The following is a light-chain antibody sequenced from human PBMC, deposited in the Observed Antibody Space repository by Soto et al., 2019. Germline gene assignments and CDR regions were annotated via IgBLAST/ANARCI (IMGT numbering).Light chain of an antibody. CDR2: DVS. Sequence: QPASVSGSPGQSITISCTGTSSDVGGYNYVSWYQQHPGKAPKLMIYDVSNRPSGVSNRFSGSKSGNTASLTISGLQAEDEADYYCSSYTSSTTPYVFGTGTKLTVL. CDR1: SSDVGGYNY. V-gene: IGLV2-14*03. J-gene: IGLJ1*01. CDR3: SSYTSSTTPYV.